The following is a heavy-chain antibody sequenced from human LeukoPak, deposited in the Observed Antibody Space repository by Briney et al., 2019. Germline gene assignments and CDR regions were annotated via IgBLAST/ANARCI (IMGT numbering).Heavy chain of an antibody. J-gene: IGHJ5*02. Sequence: SETLSLTCSVSGGSISSGGYYWSWIRQHPGKGLEWIGYIYYSGSTYYNPSLKSRVTISVDTSKNQFSLKLSSVTAADTAVYYCARGYYYGSGSPLNWFDPWGQGTLVTVSS. CDR3: ARGYYYGSGSPLNWFDP. V-gene: IGHV4-31*03. D-gene: IGHD3-10*01. CDR1: GGSISSGGYY. CDR2: IYYSGST.